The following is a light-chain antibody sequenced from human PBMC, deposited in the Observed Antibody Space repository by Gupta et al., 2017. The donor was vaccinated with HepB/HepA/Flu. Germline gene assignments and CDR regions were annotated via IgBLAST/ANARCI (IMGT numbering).Light chain of an antibody. Sequence: HSALTQPAAVSGSPGQSLIIPCTGTSSDLGDSNYVSWYQQHPGEAPKLIIYGVNNRPPGVSDRFSGSKSGNTASLTISGLQAEDEADYYCSSYTSSSTLVFGGGTKLTVL. CDR2: GVN. CDR1: SSDLGDSNY. V-gene: IGLV2-14*03. CDR3: SSYTSSSTLV. J-gene: IGLJ3*02.